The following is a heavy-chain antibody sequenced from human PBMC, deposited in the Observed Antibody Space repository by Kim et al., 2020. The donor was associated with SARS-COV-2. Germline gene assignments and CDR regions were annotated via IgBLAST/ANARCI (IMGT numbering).Heavy chain of an antibody. CDR1: GGTFSSYA. CDR2: IIPIFGTA. J-gene: IGHJ3*02. CDR3: ARESVLRFLEWSRHDAFDI. D-gene: IGHD3-3*01. V-gene: IGHV1-69*13. Sequence: SVKVSCKASGGTFSSYAISWVRQAPGQGLEWMGGIIPIFGTANYAQKFQGRVTITADESTSTAYMELSSLRSEDTAVYYCARESVLRFLEWSRHDAFDIWGQGTMVTVSS.